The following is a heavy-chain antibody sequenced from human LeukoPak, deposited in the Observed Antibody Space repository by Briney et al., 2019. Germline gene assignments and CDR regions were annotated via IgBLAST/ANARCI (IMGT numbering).Heavy chain of an antibody. Sequence: GGSLRLSCAASGFTFSSYAMSWVRQAPGKGLEWVSAVSRFGGTTYYADFAKGRFTISRDNSNNTVYLQMNSLRVGDTALYYCVKHVGSRWSNNRFDPWGQGTLVTVS. CDR3: VKHVGSRWSNNRFDP. V-gene: IGHV3-23*01. J-gene: IGHJ5*02. D-gene: IGHD6-13*01. CDR2: VSRFGGTT. CDR1: GFTFSSYA.